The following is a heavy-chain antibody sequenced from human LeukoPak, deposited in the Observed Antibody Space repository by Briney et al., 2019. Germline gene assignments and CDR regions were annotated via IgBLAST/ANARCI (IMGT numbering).Heavy chain of an antibody. J-gene: IGHJ4*02. CDR3: ARDLEFDFWSGYYMEGDY. Sequence: GGSLRLSCAASGFTFSSHAMSWVRQAPGKGLEWVSAISGSGGSTYYADSVKGRFTISRDNSKNTLFLQMNSLRAEDTAVYYCARDLEFDFWSGYYMEGDYWGQGTLVTVSS. V-gene: IGHV3-23*01. D-gene: IGHD3-3*01. CDR1: GFTFSSHA. CDR2: ISGSGGST.